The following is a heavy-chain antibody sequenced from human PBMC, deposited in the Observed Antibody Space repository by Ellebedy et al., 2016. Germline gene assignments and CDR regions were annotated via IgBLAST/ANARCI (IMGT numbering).Heavy chain of an antibody. CDR2: MNPNSGNT. J-gene: IGHJ6*02. Sequence: ASVKVSXKASGYTFTSYDINWVRQATGQGLEWMGWMNPNSGNTGYAQKFQGRVTMTRNTSISTAYMELSSLRSEDTAVYYCARGSYCGGDCYVGVGNYYGMDVWGQGTTVTVSS. V-gene: IGHV1-8*01. CDR3: ARGSYCGGDCYVGVGNYYGMDV. D-gene: IGHD2-21*02. CDR1: GYTFTSYD.